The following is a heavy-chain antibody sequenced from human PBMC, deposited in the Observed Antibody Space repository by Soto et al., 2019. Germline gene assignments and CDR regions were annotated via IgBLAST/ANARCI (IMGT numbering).Heavy chain of an antibody. J-gene: IGHJ3*02. Sequence: EVQLLESGGGLVQPGGSLRLSCAASGFTFSSYAMSWVRQAPGKGLEWVSAISGSGGSTYYADSVKGRFTISRDNSKNTLYLQMNSLRAEDTAVYYCAKGPGPWIAAADPSGAFDIWGQGTMVTVSS. D-gene: IGHD6-13*01. CDR2: ISGSGGST. CDR3: AKGPGPWIAAADPSGAFDI. V-gene: IGHV3-23*01. CDR1: GFTFSSYA.